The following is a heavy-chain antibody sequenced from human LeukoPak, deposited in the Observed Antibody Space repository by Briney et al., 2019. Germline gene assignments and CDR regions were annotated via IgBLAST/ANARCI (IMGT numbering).Heavy chain of an antibody. CDR2: IFYSRST. D-gene: IGHD3-22*01. CDR3: AGYAEYYYDSSGYPNYGMDV. V-gene: IGHV4-30-4*01. CDR1: GGSISSGDYY. Sequence: SEPLSLPFPVSGGSISSGDYYWCWRRQPPGKGLERIWYIFYSRSTYYIPSLKSRVTIPVDTCKNQFSLKLSSVTAADTAMYYCAGYAEYYYDSSGYPNYGMDVWGQGTTVTVSS. J-gene: IGHJ6*02.